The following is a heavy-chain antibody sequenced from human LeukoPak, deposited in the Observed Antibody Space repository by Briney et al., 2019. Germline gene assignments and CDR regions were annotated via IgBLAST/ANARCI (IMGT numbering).Heavy chain of an antibody. Sequence: PSETLSLTCTVSGGSISSSSYYWGWIRQPPGKGLEWIGSIYYSGSTYYNPSLKSRVTISVDTSKNQFSLKLSSVTAADTAVYYCARIAYCSGGSCYLYHFDYWGQGTLVTVSS. CDR2: IYYSGST. CDR3: ARIAYCSGGSCYLYHFDY. J-gene: IGHJ4*02. CDR1: GGSISSSSYY. D-gene: IGHD2-15*01. V-gene: IGHV4-39*01.